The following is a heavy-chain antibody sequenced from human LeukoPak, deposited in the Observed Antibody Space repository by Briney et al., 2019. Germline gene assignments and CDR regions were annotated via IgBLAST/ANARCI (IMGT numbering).Heavy chain of an antibody. CDR2: ISPRGGGT. D-gene: IGHD5-18*01. J-gene: IGHJ5*02. CDR3: ARVLGYSFRGANWFDP. CDR1: GFTFSNYG. V-gene: IGHV3-23*01. Sequence: SGGSLRLSCAASGFTFSNYGMNWVRQAPGKGLEWLSGISPRGGGTYYADSVKGRFTISRDDSKNTLSLQMNSLRVEDTAVYYCARVLGYSFRGANWFDPWGQGTLVTVSS.